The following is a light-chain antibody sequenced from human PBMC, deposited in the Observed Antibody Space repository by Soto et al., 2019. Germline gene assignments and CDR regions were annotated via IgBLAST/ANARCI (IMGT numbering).Light chain of an antibody. J-gene: IGKJ4*01. CDR1: QSISCTY. CDR2: GVS. Sequence: EIVLTQSPGTLSLSPGERATLSCRASQSISCTYFAWYQQKPGQAPRLLIYGVSSRATGIPDRFSGSGSGTDFTLTISRLEPEDFAVYYCQQYSSSPLTFGPGTKVEIK. CDR3: QQYSSSPLT. V-gene: IGKV3-20*01.